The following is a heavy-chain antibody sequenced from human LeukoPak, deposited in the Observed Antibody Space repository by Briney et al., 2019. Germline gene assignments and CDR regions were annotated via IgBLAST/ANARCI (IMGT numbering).Heavy chain of an antibody. CDR3: ARQRTVVTPEFFDF. CDR1: GGSISSSSYY. Sequence: SETLSLTCTVSGGSISSSSYYWGWIRQPPGKGLEWIGSIYYSGSTYYNPSLESRITMSVDTSKNQFSLNLNSVTAADTAMYYCARQRTVVTPEFFDFRGQGTLVIVSS. J-gene: IGHJ4*02. CDR2: IYYSGST. V-gene: IGHV4-39*01. D-gene: IGHD4-23*01.